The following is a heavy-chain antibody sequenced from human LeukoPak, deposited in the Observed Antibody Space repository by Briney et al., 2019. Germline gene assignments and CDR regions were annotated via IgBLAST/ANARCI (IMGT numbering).Heavy chain of an antibody. CDR3: AGGVAHDY. J-gene: IGHJ4*02. CDR2: IYYSGST. CDR1: GGSFSGYY. Sequence: SETLSLTCAVYGGSFSGYYWSWIRQPPGKGLEWIGYIYYSGSTNYNPSLKSRVTISVDTSKNQFSLKLSSVTAANTAVYYCAGGVAHDYWGQGTLVTVSS. V-gene: IGHV4-59*01. D-gene: IGHD3-3*01.